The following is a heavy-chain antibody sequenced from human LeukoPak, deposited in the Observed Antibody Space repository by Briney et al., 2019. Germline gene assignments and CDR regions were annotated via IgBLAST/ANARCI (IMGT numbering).Heavy chain of an antibody. CDR1: GGSISSYY. V-gene: IGHV4-4*07. CDR3: ARESYYDFWSGYWVLDY. CDR2: IFTSGST. Sequence: SEAMSLTSTVSGGSISSYYWSWIRQPAGKGLEWIGRIFTSGSTNYNPSLKSRVTMSVDTSKNQFSLKLSSVTAADTAVYYCARESYYDFWSGYWVLDYWGQGTLVTVSS. J-gene: IGHJ4*02. D-gene: IGHD3-3*01.